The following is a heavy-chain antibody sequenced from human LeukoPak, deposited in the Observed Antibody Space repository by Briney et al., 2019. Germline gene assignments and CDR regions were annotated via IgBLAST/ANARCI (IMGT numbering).Heavy chain of an antibody. CDR3: ARLPQGYSSGGSCYRTYYYYYMDV. V-gene: IGHV5-51*01. D-gene: IGHD2-15*01. Sequence: GESLKISCKGSGYSFTSYWIGWVRQMPGKGLEWMGIIYPGDSDTRYSPSFQGQVTISADKSISTAYLQWSSLKASDTAMYYCARLPQGYSSGGSCYRTYYYYYMDVWGKGTTVTVSS. CDR1: GYSFTSYW. CDR2: IYPGDSDT. J-gene: IGHJ6*03.